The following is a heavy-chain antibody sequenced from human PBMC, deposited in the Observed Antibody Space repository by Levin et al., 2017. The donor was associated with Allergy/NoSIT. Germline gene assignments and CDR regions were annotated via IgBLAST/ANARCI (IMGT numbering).Heavy chain of an antibody. V-gene: IGHV1-2*06. D-gene: IGHD5-12*01. J-gene: IGHJ3*02. CDR3: ARDHQWLRLNDAFDI. CDR2: INPNSGGT. CDR1: GYTFTGYY. Sequence: GESLKISCKASGYTFTGYYMHWVRQAPGQGLEWMGRINPNSGGTNYAQKFQGRVTMTRDTSISTAYMELSRLRSDDTAVYYCARDHQWLRLNDAFDIWGQGTMVTVSS.